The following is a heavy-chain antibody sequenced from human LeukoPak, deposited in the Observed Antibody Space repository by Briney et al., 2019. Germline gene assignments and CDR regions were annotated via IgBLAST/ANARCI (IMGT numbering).Heavy chain of an antibody. D-gene: IGHD1-26*01. J-gene: IGHJ3*02. CDR3: ARVRLSGTYLDAFDI. V-gene: IGHV4-59*02. Sequence: SETLSLTCVVYGVSVSSYYWSWIRQPPGKGLEWIGYIYYSGSTNYNPSLKSRVTISVDTSKNQFSLKLNSITTADTAVYYCARVRLSGTYLDAFDIWGQGTMVTVSS. CDR1: GVSVSSYY. CDR2: IYYSGST.